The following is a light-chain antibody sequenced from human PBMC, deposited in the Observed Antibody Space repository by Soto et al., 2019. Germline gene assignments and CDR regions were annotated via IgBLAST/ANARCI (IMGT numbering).Light chain of an antibody. CDR1: QSVSSSY. Sequence: EIVLTQSPGTLSLSPGERATLSCRASQSVSSSYLAWYQHKHGQAPRLLIYGASSRATGIPDRFSGSGSGTDFTLTISRLDSEDFSVYHCQEYGSSPHTFGQGTKLEIK. V-gene: IGKV3-20*01. J-gene: IGKJ2*01. CDR3: QEYGSSPHT. CDR2: GAS.